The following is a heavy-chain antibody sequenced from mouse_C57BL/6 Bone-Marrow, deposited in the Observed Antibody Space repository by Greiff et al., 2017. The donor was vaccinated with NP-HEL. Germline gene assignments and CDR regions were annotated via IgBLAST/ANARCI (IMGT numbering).Heavy chain of an antibody. CDR3: ARSYYSNWFDY. CDR2: ISSGGSYT. CDR1: GFTFSSYG. Sequence: EVKLMESGGDLVKPGGSLKLSCAASGFTFSSYGMSWVRQTPDKRLEWVATISSGGSYTYYPDSVKGRSTFSIDNAKNTMYLQMSSLKSEDTAMCYCARSYYSNWFDYWGQGTTVTVSA. J-gene: IGHJ2*01. V-gene: IGHV5-6*01. D-gene: IGHD2-5*01.